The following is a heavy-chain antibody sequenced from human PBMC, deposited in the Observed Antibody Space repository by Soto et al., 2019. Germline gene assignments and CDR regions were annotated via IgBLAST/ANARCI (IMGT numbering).Heavy chain of an antibody. Sequence: PSETLSLTCTVSGGSISSGGYYWSWIRQHPGKGLEWIGYIYYSGSTYYNPSLKSRVTISVDTSKNQFSLKLSSVTAADTAVYYCARGNDSSGYYPKEPGPLDYWGQGTLVTVSS. D-gene: IGHD3-22*01. CDR3: ARGNDSSGYYPKEPGPLDY. CDR2: IYYSGST. V-gene: IGHV4-31*03. J-gene: IGHJ4*02. CDR1: GGSISSGGYY.